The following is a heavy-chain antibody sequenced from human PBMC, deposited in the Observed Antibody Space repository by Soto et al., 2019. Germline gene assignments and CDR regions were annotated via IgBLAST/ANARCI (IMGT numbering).Heavy chain of an antibody. CDR1: GFTFVNFA. J-gene: IGHJ4*02. CDR3: ARERPLDIWSGLGLDY. D-gene: IGHD3-3*01. CDR2: ISYDATKE. V-gene: IGHV3-30-3*01. Sequence: QVQLVESGGGVVHPGESLRLSCATSGFTFVNFALHWVRQVPGKGLEWVAGISYDATKEYYADSVKGQFIISRDSSKNTVFLQMNDLRPEDTAVYFRARERPLDIWSGLGLDYWGQGTLVTVSS.